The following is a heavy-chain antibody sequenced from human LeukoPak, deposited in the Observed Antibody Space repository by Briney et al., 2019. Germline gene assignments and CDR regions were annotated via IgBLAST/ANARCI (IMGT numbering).Heavy chain of an antibody. CDR1: GFTFSSYA. J-gene: IGHJ4*02. CDR3: AKMDQLLDLFDY. Sequence: PGGSLRLSCAASGFTFSSYAMSWVRQAPGKGLEWVSVISGSGGSTYYADSVKGRFTISRDNSKNTLYLQMNSLRAEDTAVYYCAKMDQLLDLFDYWGQGTLVTVSS. D-gene: IGHD2-2*01. V-gene: IGHV3-23*01. CDR2: ISGSGGST.